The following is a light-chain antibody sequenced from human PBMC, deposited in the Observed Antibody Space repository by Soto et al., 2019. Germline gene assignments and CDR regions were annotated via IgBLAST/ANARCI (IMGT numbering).Light chain of an antibody. CDR2: QVS. CDR3: MQGTHWPWT. J-gene: IGKJ1*01. Sequence: VVVTQSPLSLPVTLGQAASISCRSSQSLVYSDGKTYLNWFQRRPGQSPRRLIYQVSNRDSGVPDRFSGSGSGTDFTLKISRMEAEDVAVYYCMQGTHWPWTFGQGTKVEIK. V-gene: IGKV2-30*01. CDR1: QSLVYSDGKTY.